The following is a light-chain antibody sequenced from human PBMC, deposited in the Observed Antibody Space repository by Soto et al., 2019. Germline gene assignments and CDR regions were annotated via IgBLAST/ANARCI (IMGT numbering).Light chain of an antibody. CDR3: CSYASTSTLL. CDR2: EVS. Sequence: QSALTQPASVSGSPGQSITISCTGTSSDVGSYNLVSWYQRHPDKDPKLMIYEVSKRPSGVSDRFSGSKSGNTASLTISGLQAEDEADYYYCSYASTSTLLFGGGTKLTVL. J-gene: IGLJ3*02. CDR1: SSDVGSYNL. V-gene: IGLV2-23*02.